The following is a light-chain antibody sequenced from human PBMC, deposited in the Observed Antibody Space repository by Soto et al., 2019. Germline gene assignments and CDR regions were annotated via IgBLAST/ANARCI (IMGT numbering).Light chain of an antibody. Sequence: DIVMTQSPDSLAVSLGERATINCKSSQSVLYSSNNKNYLAWYQQKPGQPPKLLIYWASTRESGVPDRFSGSGSVTDFTLTISSLQAEDLAVYYCQQYYSPWTFGQGTKVEIK. CDR2: WAS. V-gene: IGKV4-1*01. CDR3: QQYYSPWT. J-gene: IGKJ1*01. CDR1: QSVLYSSNNKNY.